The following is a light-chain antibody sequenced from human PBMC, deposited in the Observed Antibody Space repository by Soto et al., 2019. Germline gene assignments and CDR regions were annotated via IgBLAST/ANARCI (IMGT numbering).Light chain of an antibody. CDR3: SAYSDIDTKV. J-gene: IGLJ1*01. Sequence: QSALTQPRSVSGSPGQSVTISCTGSSSDVGGYNYVSWYQQHPGKAPKLMIYDVSKRPSGVPDRFSGSKSDTTASLTISGLQPEDEADYYCSAYSDIDTKVFGTGTKVTVL. CDR2: DVS. CDR1: SSDVGGYNY. V-gene: IGLV2-11*01.